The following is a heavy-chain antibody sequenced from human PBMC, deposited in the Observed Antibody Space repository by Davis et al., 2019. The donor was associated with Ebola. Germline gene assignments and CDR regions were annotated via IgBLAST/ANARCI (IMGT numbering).Heavy chain of an antibody. CDR2: ISWNSGSI. CDR1: GFTFDDYA. CDR3: AKDFMRVNYYYYGMDV. J-gene: IGHJ6*02. V-gene: IGHV3-9*01. Sequence: PGGSLRLSCAASGFTFDDYAMHWVRHAPGKGLEWVSGISWNSGSIGYADSVKGRFTISRDNAKNSLYLQMNSLRAEDTALYYCAKDFMRVNYYYYGMDVWGQGTTVTVSS. D-gene: IGHD3-16*01.